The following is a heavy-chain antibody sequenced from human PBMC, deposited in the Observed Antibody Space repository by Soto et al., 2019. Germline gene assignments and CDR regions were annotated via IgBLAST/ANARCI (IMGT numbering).Heavy chain of an antibody. CDR1: GYTFTGYY. V-gene: IGHV1-2*04. Sequence: QVQLVQSGAEVKKPGASVKVSCKASGYTFTGYYMHWVRQAPGQGLEWMGWINPNSGGTNYAQKFQGWVTMTRDMSLSTAYMELSRLSSDATAVYYCARDRGYSRSSFDYYYYGMDVWGQGNTVTVSS. D-gene: IGHD6-6*01. J-gene: IGHJ6*02. CDR2: INPNSGGT. CDR3: ARDRGYSRSSFDYYYYGMDV.